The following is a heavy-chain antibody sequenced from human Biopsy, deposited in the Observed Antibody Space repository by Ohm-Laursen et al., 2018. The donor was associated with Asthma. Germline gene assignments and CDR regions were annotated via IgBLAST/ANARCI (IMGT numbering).Heavy chain of an antibody. CDR1: GYTFINYA. Sequence: ASVKVSCKASGYTFINYAIHWVRQAPGQRLEWMGWINAGNGNTKYSQKYQGRVTITRDTSASTAYMDLSSLRSEDTAVYYCARTYFDFLTGQVHDAFAMWGQGTMVTVSS. CDR2: INAGNGNT. CDR3: ARTYFDFLTGQVHDAFAM. J-gene: IGHJ3*02. V-gene: IGHV1-3*01. D-gene: IGHD3-9*01.